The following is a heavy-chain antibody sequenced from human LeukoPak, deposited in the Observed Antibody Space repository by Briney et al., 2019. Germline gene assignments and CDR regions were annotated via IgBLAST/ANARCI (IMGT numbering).Heavy chain of an antibody. J-gene: IGHJ4*02. D-gene: IGHD6-13*01. CDR2: TSWDGGST. Sequence: PGGSLRLSCAASGFTFNDYTMNWVRQVLGKGLEWVSLTSWDGGSTSYVDSVRGRFTISRDNSKNSLYLQMNSLKTEDTALYYCARNMAGAAAGTLDYWGLGTLVTVSS. V-gene: IGHV3-43*01. CDR1: GFTFNDYT. CDR3: ARNMAGAAAGTLDY.